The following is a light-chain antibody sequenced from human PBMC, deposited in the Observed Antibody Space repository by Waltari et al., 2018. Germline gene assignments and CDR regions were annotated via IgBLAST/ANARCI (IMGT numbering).Light chain of an antibody. CDR1: TLRTYY. J-gene: IGLJ3*02. CDR2: GKN. CDR3: NSRDSSGNHLWV. V-gene: IGLV3-19*01. Sequence: SSELTQDPAVSVALGQTVRITCQGDTLRTYYASWYQQKPGQAPVLVMYGKNNRPSGIPDRFSGSSSGNTASLTITGAQAEYEADYYCNSRDSSGNHLWVFGGGTKLTVL.